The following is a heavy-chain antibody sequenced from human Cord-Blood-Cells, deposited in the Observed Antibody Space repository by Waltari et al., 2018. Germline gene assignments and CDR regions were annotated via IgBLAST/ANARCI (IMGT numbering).Heavy chain of an antibody. J-gene: IGHJ4*02. CDR2: INHSRST. D-gene: IGHD7-27*01. Sequence: QVQLQQWGAGLLKPSETLSLTCAVYGGSFSGYYWSWIRQPPGRGLEWMGEINHSRSTNYHPSREGPVTKSVGRSRTQFSLKLSSVTAADTAVYYCARGPTSNWGSGEEDYWGQGTLVTVSS. CDR3: ARGPTSNWGSGEEDY. CDR1: GGSFSGYY. V-gene: IGHV4-34*01.